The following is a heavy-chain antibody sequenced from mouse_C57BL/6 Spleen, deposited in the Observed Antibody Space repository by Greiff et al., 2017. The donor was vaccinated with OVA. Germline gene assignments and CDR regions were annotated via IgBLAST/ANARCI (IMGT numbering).Heavy chain of an antibody. CDR1: GYTFPDHT. J-gene: IGHJ4*01. Sequence: VQLQQSDAELVKPGASVKISCKVSGYTFPDHTIHWMKQRPEQGLEWIGYIYPREGSTKYNEKFKGKTTLTAYKSSNTAYMQLNSLTSDDSAVYFCAREGYDPPYYAIDYWGQGTSVTVSS. CDR2: IYPREGST. D-gene: IGHD2-2*01. V-gene: IGHV1-78*01. CDR3: AREGYDPPYYAIDY.